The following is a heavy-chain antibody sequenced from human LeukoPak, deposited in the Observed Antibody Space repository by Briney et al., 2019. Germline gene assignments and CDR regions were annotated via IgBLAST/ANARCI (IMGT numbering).Heavy chain of an antibody. V-gene: IGHV4-61*08. CDR1: GASVSSGGYY. CDR2: IYYSGST. D-gene: IGHD1-26*01. Sequence: PSETLSLTCTVSGASVSSGGYYWSWIRQPPGKGLEWIGYIYYSGSTNYNPSLKSRVTISVDTSKNQFSLKVNSVTAADTAVYYCARTQSQSGSYRYYFAYWGQGTLVTVSS. CDR3: ARTQSQSGSYRYYFAY. J-gene: IGHJ4*02.